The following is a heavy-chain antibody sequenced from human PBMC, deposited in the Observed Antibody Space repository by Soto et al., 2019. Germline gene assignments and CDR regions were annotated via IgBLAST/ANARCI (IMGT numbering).Heavy chain of an antibody. CDR2: IWYDGTNK. V-gene: IGHV3-33*01. CDR1: ASAYSGYG. J-gene: IGHJ4*02. Sequence: GTLRHPGIASASAYSGYGWRWVRAASGRGLEWVALIWYDGTNKYYGDSVKGRFTVSRDNCKKTLYLQMNSLRADDTGVYYCVRGGSCRGGSCYPTVDFYGDYEGCDYWGKETRGSVSS. CDR3: VRGGSCRGGSCYPTVDFYGDYEGCDY. D-gene: IGHD2-15*01.